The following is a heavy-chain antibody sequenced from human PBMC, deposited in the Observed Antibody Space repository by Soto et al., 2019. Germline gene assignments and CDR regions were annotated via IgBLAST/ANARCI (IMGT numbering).Heavy chain of an antibody. CDR2: VYHTGTT. D-gene: IGHD6-6*01. CDR3: ARARITVAARPDAFDV. V-gene: IGHV4-4*02. J-gene: IGHJ3*01. CDR1: DGSVTTSKW. Sequence: QVLLQEPGPGLLKPSGTLSLTCTVSDGSVTTSKWWNWVRQSPGKGLEWIVEVYHTGTTNYNPSLESRVTISVDKSKNQFSLRLSSVTAADTAVYFCARARITVAARPDAFDVWGQGTLVTVSS.